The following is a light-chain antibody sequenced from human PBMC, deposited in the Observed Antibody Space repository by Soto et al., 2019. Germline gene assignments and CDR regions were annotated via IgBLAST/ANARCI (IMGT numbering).Light chain of an antibody. Sequence: QSVLTQPASVSGSPGQSITISCTGTSSDVGSYNLVSRYQQHPGKVPKIMIYEASKRPSGAPNRFSGSKSGNTASLTISGLQAEDEADYYCCSYAGSSTWVFGTGTKLTIL. CDR2: EAS. V-gene: IGLV2-23*01. CDR1: SSDVGSYNL. CDR3: CSYAGSSTWV. J-gene: IGLJ1*01.